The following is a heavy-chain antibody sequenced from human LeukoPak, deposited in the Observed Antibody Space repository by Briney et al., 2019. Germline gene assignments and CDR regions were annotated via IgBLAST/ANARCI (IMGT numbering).Heavy chain of an antibody. D-gene: IGHD3-22*01. CDR1: GGSISSGGYS. J-gene: IGHJ5*02. Sequence: SQTLSLTCAVSGGSISSGGYSWSWIRQPPGTGLEWIGYIYQSGSTYYNPSLKSRISMSVDRSKNQFSLKLSSVTAADTAIYYRARVHLVSDSSGNWFDPWGQGTLVTVSS. V-gene: IGHV4-30-2*01. CDR3: ARVHLVSDSSGNWFDP. CDR2: IYQSGST.